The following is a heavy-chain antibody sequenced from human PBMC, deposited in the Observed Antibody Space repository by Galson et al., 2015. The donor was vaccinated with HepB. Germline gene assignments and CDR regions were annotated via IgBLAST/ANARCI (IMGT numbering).Heavy chain of an antibody. CDR3: ARAGSSSWYALLY. Sequence: TLSLTCTVSGGSISSYYWSWIRQPPGKRLEWIGYIYYSGSTNYNPSLKSRVTISVDTSKNQFSPKLSSVTAADTAVYYCARAGSSSWYALLYWGQGTLVTVSS. J-gene: IGHJ4*02. D-gene: IGHD6-13*01. V-gene: IGHV4-59*01. CDR1: GGSISSYY. CDR2: IYYSGST.